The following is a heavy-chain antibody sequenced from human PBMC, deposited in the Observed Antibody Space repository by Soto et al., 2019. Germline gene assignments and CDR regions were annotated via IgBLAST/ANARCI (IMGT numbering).Heavy chain of an antibody. CDR2: IYYSGST. J-gene: IGHJ3*02. CDR1: GGSIRSVGYY. D-gene: IGHD3-3*01. CDR3: ARLREGVVLVTDAFDI. V-gene: IGHV4-31*03. Sequence: TLALTCTVAGGSIRSVGYYWGWIRQHPGKGLEGIGYIYYSGSTYYNPSLKSRVTISVDTSKNQFSLKLSSVTAADTAVYYCARLREGVVLVTDAFDIWGQGTMVT.